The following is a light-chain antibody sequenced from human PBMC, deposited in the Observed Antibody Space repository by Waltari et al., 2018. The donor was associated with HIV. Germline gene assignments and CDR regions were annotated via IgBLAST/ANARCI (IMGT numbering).Light chain of an antibody. V-gene: IGLV3-21*04. J-gene: IGLJ2*01. CDR1: NIATRI. CDR3: AAWDDSLSATV. CDR2: EDD. Sequence: SYELTQTPSVSVAPGETAKITCGGNNIATRIVHWYQQKPGQAPVLVIYEDDDRPSGIPERLSGSNSGNTSTLTINRVEDGDEAEYYCAAWDDSLSATVFGGGTKLTVL.